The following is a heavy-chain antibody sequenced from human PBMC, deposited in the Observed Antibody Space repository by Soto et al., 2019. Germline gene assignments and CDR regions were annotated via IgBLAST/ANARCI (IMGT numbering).Heavy chain of an antibody. Sequence: PWVSLRVSGAAAECSDRSTYMSWVPQGRVKGLEWVSVIYSGGSTYYADSVKGRFTISRDNSKNTLYLQMNSLRAEDTAVYYCAKDLSVVVPAAKDYYYSGMDVWGQGTTVTVSS. D-gene: IGHD2-2*01. J-gene: IGHJ6*02. CDR3: AKDLSVVVPAAKDYYYSGMDV. V-gene: IGHV3-53*05. CDR1: ECSDRSTY. CDR2: IYSGGST.